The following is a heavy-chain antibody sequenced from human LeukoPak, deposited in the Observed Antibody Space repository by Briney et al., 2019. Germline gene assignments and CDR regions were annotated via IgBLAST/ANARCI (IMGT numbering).Heavy chain of an antibody. D-gene: IGHD2-15*01. CDR3: ARGDCSGGSCYLSLTTIDY. CDR2: INHSGST. V-gene: IGHV4-34*01. CDR1: GGSFSGYY. Sequence: SETLSLTCAVYGGSFSGYYWSWLRQPPGKGLEWIGEINHSGSTNYNPSLKSRVTISVDTSKNQFSLKLSSVTAADTAVYYCARGDCSGGSCYLSLTTIDYWGQGTLVTVSS. J-gene: IGHJ4*02.